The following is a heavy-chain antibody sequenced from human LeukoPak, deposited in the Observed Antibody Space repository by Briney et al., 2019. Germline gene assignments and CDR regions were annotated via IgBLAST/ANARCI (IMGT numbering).Heavy chain of an antibody. Sequence: GESLKISCKGPGYIFTYYWIGWVRQMPGKGVEWMGIIYSGDSDTRYSPSFQGEVTISADKSISTAYLQWSSLKASDTAMYYCVRRVYCSTTSCPPPHLHYWGQGTLVTVST. D-gene: IGHD2/OR15-2a*01. V-gene: IGHV5-51*01. CDR2: IYSGDSDT. CDR1: GYIFTYYW. J-gene: IGHJ4*02. CDR3: VRRVYCSTTSCPPPHLHY.